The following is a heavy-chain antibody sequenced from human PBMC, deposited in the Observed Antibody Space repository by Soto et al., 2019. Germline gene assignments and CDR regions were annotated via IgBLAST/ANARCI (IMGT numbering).Heavy chain of an antibody. J-gene: IGHJ4*02. V-gene: IGHV3-48*03. CDR1: GFTFSSYE. CDR2: ISSSGSNI. CDR3: TRELSGDDYPNFDY. D-gene: IGHD5-12*01. Sequence: GGSLRLSCAASGFTFSSYELKRVRQAPGKGLEWVSYISSSGSNIYYADYVKGRFNISRDNAKNSLFLKIKSLGAEDTAVYYCTRELSGDDYPNFDYWGQGTLVTVSS.